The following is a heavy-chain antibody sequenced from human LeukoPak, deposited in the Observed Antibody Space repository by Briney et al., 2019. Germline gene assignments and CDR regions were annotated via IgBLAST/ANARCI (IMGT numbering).Heavy chain of an antibody. CDR1: GFTFSSYD. J-gene: IGHJ4*02. CDR3: AKGGTLRYFDPVGCYFDY. Sequence: TGGSLRLSCAASGFTFSSYDMHWVRQAPGKGLEWVTVISYDGSNKYYADSVKGRFTISRDNSKNTLYLQMNSLRAEDTAVYYCAKGGTLRYFDPVGCYFDYWGQGTLVTVSS. CDR2: ISYDGSNK. D-gene: IGHD3-9*01. V-gene: IGHV3-30*18.